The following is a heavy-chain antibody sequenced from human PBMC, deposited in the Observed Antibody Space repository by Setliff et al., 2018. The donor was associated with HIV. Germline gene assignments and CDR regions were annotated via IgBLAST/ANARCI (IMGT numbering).Heavy chain of an antibody. J-gene: IGHJ6*02. Sequence: SETLSLTCTVPGGSINDQYFSWIRQPPGKGLEWIGSIDYSESTKYNPSLNSRGTIPLDKPKNELSLKLTPVTAADTAVYYCARHNVITYGGLLFDYYYYGLDVWGHGTTVTVSS. CDR2: IDYSEST. CDR3: ARHNVITYGGLLFDYYYYGLDV. D-gene: IGHD3-16*01. V-gene: IGHV4-59*11. CDR1: GGSINDQY.